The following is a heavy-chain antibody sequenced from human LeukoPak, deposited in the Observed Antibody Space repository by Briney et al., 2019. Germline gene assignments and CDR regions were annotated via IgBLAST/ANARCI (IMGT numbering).Heavy chain of an antibody. J-gene: IGHJ3*02. D-gene: IGHD1-26*01. CDR1: GFTFSSYA. CDR2: IYSGGST. Sequence: GGSLRLSCAASGFTFSSYAVHWVRQAPGKGLEWVSEIYSGGSTYYAASVKGRFSISRDNSKNTVYLQMNSLRVEDTAVYYCARELREHGVFDIWGQGIMVTVSS. V-gene: IGHV3-53*01. CDR3: ARELREHGVFDI.